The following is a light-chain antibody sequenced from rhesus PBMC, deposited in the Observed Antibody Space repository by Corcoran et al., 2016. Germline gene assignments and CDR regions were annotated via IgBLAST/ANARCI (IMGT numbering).Light chain of an antibody. J-gene: IGKJ4*01. CDR2: YAT. CDR3: QQYNSLIT. V-gene: IGKV1-25*01. CDR1: QGINSY. Sequence: DIQMTQSPSSVSASVGDRVTITCRASQGINSYLAWYQQKPGKAPKLLIYYATTLESGVPSRFSGSGSWSEFTLAISSLEPENFATYYCQQYNSLITFGGGTKVEIK.